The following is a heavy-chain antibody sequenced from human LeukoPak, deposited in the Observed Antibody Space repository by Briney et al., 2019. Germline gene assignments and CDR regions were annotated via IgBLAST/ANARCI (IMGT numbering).Heavy chain of an antibody. Sequence: GGSLRLSCAASGFTFNSYGIHWVRQAPGKGLEWVSSISSSGSNIYYADSVKGRFTISRDNAKNSLYLQMNTLRAEDTAVYYCARSDYYDSSRYYYGYWGQGTLVTVSS. D-gene: IGHD3-22*01. CDR1: GFTFNSYG. CDR3: ARSDYYDSSRYYYGY. J-gene: IGHJ4*02. V-gene: IGHV3-21*01. CDR2: ISSSGSNI.